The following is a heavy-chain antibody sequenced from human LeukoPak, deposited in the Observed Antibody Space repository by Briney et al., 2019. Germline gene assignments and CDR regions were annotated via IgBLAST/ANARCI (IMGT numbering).Heavy chain of an antibody. Sequence: ASVKASCKASGGTFSSYAISWVRQAPGQGLEWMGGIIPIFGTANYAQKFQGRVTITTDESTGTAYMELSSLRSEDTAVYYCAIGDYGSVIRYFDYWGQGTLVTVSS. CDR3: AIGDYGSVIRYFDY. CDR2: IIPIFGTA. J-gene: IGHJ4*02. V-gene: IGHV1-69*05. D-gene: IGHD4-17*01. CDR1: GGTFSSYA.